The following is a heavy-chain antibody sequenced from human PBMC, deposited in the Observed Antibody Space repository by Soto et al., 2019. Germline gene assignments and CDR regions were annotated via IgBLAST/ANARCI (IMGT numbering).Heavy chain of an antibody. Sequence: QVQLQESGPGLVKPSQTLSLTCTVSGGSISSGGYYWSWIRQHPGKGLEWIGYIYYSGSTYYNPSLKIRVTIPVDTSKNQFSLKLSSVTAADTAVYYGARDSLVSGGLLFDYWGQGTLVTVSS. D-gene: IGHD3-9*01. V-gene: IGHV4-31*03. CDR3: ARDSLVSGGLLFDY. CDR1: GGSISSGGYY. CDR2: IYYSGST. J-gene: IGHJ4*02.